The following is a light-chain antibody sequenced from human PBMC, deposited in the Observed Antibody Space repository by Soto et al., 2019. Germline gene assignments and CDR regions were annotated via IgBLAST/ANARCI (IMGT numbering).Light chain of an antibody. CDR1: QGINSY. Sequence: DIQLTQSPSSLSASVGDRVTITCRASQGINSYVAWFQKTPGKAPKSLISAASNLQTGVPSRFSGSGSGTDFTLTISSLQPEDFATYYCQQYDSYPLTFGGGTKVDIK. J-gene: IGKJ4*01. CDR3: QQYDSYPLT. V-gene: IGKV1-16*01. CDR2: AAS.